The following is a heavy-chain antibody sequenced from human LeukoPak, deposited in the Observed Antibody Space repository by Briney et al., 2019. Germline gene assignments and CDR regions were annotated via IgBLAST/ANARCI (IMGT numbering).Heavy chain of an antibody. D-gene: IGHD2-2*01. V-gene: IGHV3-30*04. CDR2: ISYDGSNK. CDR3: ARGRVVPSDAFDI. J-gene: IGHJ3*02. CDR1: GFTSSSYA. Sequence: PGGSLRLSCAASGFTSSSYAMHWVRQAPGKGLEWVAVISYDGSNKYYADSVKGRFTISRDNSKNTLYLQMNSLRAEDTAVYYCARGRVVPSDAFDIWGQGTMVTVSS.